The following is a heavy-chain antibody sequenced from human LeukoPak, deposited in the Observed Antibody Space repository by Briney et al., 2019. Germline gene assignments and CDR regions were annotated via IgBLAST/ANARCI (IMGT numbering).Heavy chain of an antibody. V-gene: IGHV3-30*18. CDR1: GFTFSSYG. CDR3: AKERGIVRGLFDY. Sequence: GGSLRLSCAASGFTFSSYGMHWVSQAPGKGLEWVAVISYDGSNKYYADSVKGRFTISRDNSKNTLYLQMNSLRAEDTAVYYCAKERGIVRGLFDYWGQGTLVTVSS. CDR2: ISYDGSNK. J-gene: IGHJ4*02. D-gene: IGHD2/OR15-2a*01.